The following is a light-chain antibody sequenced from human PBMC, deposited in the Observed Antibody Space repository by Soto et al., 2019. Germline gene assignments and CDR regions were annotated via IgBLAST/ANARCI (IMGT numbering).Light chain of an antibody. CDR2: RTN. J-gene: IGLJ2*01. Sequence: QTVVTQEPSFSVSPGGTVTLTCGLSSGSVSTSYYPSWYQQTPGQAPRTLIYRTNTRSSGVPDRFSGSILGNKAALTITGAQADDESDYYCVLYMGSGTVVFGGGTKVTVL. V-gene: IGLV8-61*01. CDR1: SGSVSTSYY. CDR3: VLYMGSGTVV.